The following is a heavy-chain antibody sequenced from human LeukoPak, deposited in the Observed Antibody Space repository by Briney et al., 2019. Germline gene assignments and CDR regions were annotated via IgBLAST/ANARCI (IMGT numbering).Heavy chain of an antibody. J-gene: IGHJ3*02. V-gene: IGHV3-7*01. Sequence: QTGGSLRLSCAASGFTFTTFWMTWVRQAPGKGLEWVANIKEDGSEIDYVDSVKGRFTISRDNAKNSLHLQMNYLRAEDTAVYYCARMQMDTGYRPFDIWGQGTMVDVSS. CDR3: ARMQMDTGYRPFDI. CDR2: IKEDGSEI. D-gene: IGHD5-24*01. CDR1: GFTFTTFW.